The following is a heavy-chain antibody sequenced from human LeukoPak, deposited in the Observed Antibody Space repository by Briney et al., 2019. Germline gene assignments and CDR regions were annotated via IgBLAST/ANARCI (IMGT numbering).Heavy chain of an antibody. CDR2: FNSGSSTI. CDR3: ARMGTTLWAFDI. J-gene: IGHJ3*02. Sequence: QPGGSLRLSCAASGFTFTRFSMNWVRQAPGKGLEWVSYFNSGSSTIYYADSVKGRFTISRDNATNSLSLQMNSLRVEDTAVYYCARMGTTLWAFDIWGQGTMVTVSS. V-gene: IGHV3-48*01. CDR1: GFTFTRFS. D-gene: IGHD1-26*01.